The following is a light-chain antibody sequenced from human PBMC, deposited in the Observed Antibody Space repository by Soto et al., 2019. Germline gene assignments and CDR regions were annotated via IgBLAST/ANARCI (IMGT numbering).Light chain of an antibody. V-gene: IGLV1-44*01. CDR3: AAWDDSLNGLYV. Sequence: QSALTQPLSASGTPGQRVTISCSGSSSNIGINTVNWYQQVPGTAPKLLIYTDNQRPSGVPDRFSGSKSGTSASLAISGLQSEDEADYYCAAWDDSLNGLYVFGTGTKVTVL. CDR2: TDN. J-gene: IGLJ1*01. CDR1: SSNIGINT.